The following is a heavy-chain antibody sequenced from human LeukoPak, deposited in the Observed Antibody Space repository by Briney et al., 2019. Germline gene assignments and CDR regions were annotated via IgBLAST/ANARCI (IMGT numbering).Heavy chain of an antibody. V-gene: IGHV3-30*02. D-gene: IGHD4-17*01. Sequence: GGSLRLSCVASQFTFSSYGMHWVRQAPGKGLEWVAFIRYDGSNKYYADSVKGRFTISRDNSKNTLFLQMDSLRVEDTAVYYCAKISHDYGDSADYWGQGTLVTVSS. CDR2: IRYDGSNK. CDR3: AKISHDYGDSADY. J-gene: IGHJ4*02. CDR1: QFTFSSYG.